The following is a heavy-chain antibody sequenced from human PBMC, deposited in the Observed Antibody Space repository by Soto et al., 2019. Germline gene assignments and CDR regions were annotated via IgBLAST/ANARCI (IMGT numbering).Heavy chain of an antibody. CDR1: GGSISSGDYY. J-gene: IGHJ3*02. V-gene: IGHV4-30-4*01. CDR2: IYYSGST. D-gene: IGHD3-3*01. CDR3: ASTPTYYDFWRGYPDALDI. Sequence: SETLSLTCTVSGGSISSGDYYWSWIRQPPGKGLEWIGYIYYSGSTYYNPSLKSRVTISVDTSKNQFSLKLSSVTAADTAVYYCASTPTYYDFWRGYPDALDIWGQGTMVTVSS.